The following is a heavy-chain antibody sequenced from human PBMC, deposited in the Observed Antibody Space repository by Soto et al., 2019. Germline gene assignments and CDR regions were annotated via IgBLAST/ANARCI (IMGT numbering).Heavy chain of an antibody. Sequence: PSETLSLTCAVYGGSFSGYYWSWIRQPPGKGLEWIGEINHSGSTNYNPSLKSRVTISVDTSKNQFSLKLSSVTAADTAVYYCAREYSGNLGAGFDYWGQGTLLTVSS. CDR2: INHSGST. CDR3: AREYSGNLGAGFDY. CDR1: GGSFSGYY. V-gene: IGHV4-34*01. D-gene: IGHD5-12*01. J-gene: IGHJ4*02.